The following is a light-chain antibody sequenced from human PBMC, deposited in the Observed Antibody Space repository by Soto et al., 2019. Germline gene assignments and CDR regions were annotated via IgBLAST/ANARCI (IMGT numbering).Light chain of an antibody. CDR2: AAY. Sequence: AIRSSQSPSAFSASPGDRVTITCRASQGISSYLAWYQQKPGKATKLLIYAAYTLQSGVPSRFSGSGYGTDFTLTISCLQSEDFATYYCQKYNSDPKTFGPGTKV. J-gene: IGKJ1*01. CDR1: QGISSY. CDR3: QKYNSDPKT. V-gene: IGKV1-8*01.